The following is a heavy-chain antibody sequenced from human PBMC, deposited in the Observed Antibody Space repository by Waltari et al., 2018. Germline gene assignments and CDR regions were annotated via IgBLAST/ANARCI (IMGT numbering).Heavy chain of an antibody. D-gene: IGHD1-26*01. CDR1: GFTFSSYG. CDR3: ARDESGSYSHHDY. V-gene: IGHV3-33*01. CDR2: IWYDGSNK. J-gene: IGHJ4*02. Sequence: QVQLVESGGGVVQPGRSLRLSCAASGFTFSSYGMHWVRQAPGKGLEWVAGIWYDGSNKYYADSVKGRFIISRDNSKNTLYLQMNSLRAEDTAVYDCARDESGSYSHHDYWGQGTLVTVAS.